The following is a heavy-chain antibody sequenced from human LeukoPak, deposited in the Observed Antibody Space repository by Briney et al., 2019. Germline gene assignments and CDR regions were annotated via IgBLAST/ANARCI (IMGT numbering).Heavy chain of an antibody. V-gene: IGHV3-23*01. D-gene: IGHD1-26*01. Sequence: PGGSLRLSCAASGFTFSSYAMRWVRQAPGKGLEWVSAISGSGGSTYYADSVKGRFTISTDNSKNTLYLQMSSLRAEDTAGYYCAKAVVGATRGYWGQGTLVTVSS. CDR1: GFTFSSYA. CDR2: ISGSGGST. J-gene: IGHJ4*02. CDR3: AKAVVGATRGY.